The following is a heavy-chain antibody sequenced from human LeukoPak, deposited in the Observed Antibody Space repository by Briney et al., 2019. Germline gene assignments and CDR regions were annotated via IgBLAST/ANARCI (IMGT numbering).Heavy chain of an antibody. V-gene: IGHV4-4*07. CDR3: ARDSGTTGEVKFDP. J-gene: IGHJ5*02. Sequence: PSETLSLTCTVSGGSIHSYWSWIRQPAGKGFEWIGRISGSGTITYNPALQSRLTISIDTSKNQFSLKLMSVTAADTAVYYCARDSGTTGEVKFDPWGQGTLVTVSS. CDR1: GGSIHSY. CDR2: ISGSGTI. D-gene: IGHD3-10*01.